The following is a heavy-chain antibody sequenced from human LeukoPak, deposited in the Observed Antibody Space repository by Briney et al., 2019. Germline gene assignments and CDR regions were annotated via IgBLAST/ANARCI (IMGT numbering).Heavy chain of an antibody. CDR1: GGSFSGYY. J-gene: IGHJ4*02. V-gene: IGHV4-34*01. D-gene: IGHD6-19*01. Sequence: SETLSLTCAVYGGSFSGYYWSWIRQPPGKGLEWIGEINHSGSTNYNPSLKSRVTISVDTSKNQFSLKLSSVTAADTAVYYCARGGGIAVAGSFDYWGQGTLVTVSS. CDR2: INHSGST. CDR3: ARGGGIAVAGSFDY.